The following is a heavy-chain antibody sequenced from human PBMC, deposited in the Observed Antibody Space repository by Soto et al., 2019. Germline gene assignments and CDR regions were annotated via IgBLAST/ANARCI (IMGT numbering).Heavy chain of an antibody. V-gene: IGHV4-39*01. Sequence: SEILSLTCTVSGGSISSSSYYWGWIRQPPGKGLEWIGSIYYSGSTYYNPSLKSRVTISVDTSKNQFSLKLSSVTAADTAVYYCARLRDSSGYFIVVPTSWFDPWGQGTLVTVSS. CDR3: ARLRDSSGYFIVVPTSWFDP. CDR2: IYYSGST. J-gene: IGHJ5*02. D-gene: IGHD3-22*01. CDR1: GGSISSSSYY.